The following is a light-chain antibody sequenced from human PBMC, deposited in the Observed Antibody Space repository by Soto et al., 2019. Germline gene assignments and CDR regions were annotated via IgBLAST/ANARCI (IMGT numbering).Light chain of an antibody. CDR1: SSNIGSNS. Sequence: QSLLTQPPSASGTPGQRVTISCSGSSSNIGSNSVNSYRQLPGTAPKLLIYRNNQRPSGVPDRFSGSKSGTSASLAISGLQSEDEADYYCAAWDDSLDGGVFGGGTKLTVL. J-gene: IGLJ3*02. V-gene: IGLV1-44*01. CDR2: RNN. CDR3: AAWDDSLDGGV.